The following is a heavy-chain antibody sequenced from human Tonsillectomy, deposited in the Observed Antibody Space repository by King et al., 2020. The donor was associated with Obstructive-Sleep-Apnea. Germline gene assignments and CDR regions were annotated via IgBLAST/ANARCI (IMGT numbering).Heavy chain of an antibody. V-gene: IGHV3-43D*03. J-gene: IGHJ4*02. CDR3: AKDENGDYGAIGY. CDR1: VFTFDGYG. D-gene: IGHD4-17*01. Sequence: DVQMVESGGVVVQPGGCLRLSCAASVFTFDGYGRHWVRQAPGKGLDWVSLISVKGGSDDYADSVEGRFAILRDNSKNSLYLQMNSLRPEDSALYYCAKDENGDYGAIGYWGQGTLVTVAS. CDR2: ISVKGGSD.